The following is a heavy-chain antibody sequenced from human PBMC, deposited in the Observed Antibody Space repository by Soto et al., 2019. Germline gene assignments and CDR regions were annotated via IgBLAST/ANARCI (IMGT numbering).Heavy chain of an antibody. J-gene: IGHJ4*02. D-gene: IGHD3-10*01. CDR3: ASDRGSGNYRGGYLDY. CDR2: IWYDGIDK. CDR1: GFTFSSYG. V-gene: IGHV3-33*01. Sequence: QVQLVESGGGVVQPGMSLSLSCAASGFTFSSYGMHWVRQAPGKGLEWGALIWYDGIDKYYSDSVKGRFTISRDNSTSMLYLEISSLSAETTAVYYSASDRGSGNYRGGYLDYWGQGSLVTVSS.